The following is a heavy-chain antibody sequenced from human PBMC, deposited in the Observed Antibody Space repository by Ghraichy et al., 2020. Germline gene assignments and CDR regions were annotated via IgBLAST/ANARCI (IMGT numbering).Heavy chain of an antibody. J-gene: IGHJ4*02. CDR1: GLIFSSYA. V-gene: IGHV3-23*01. Sequence: SCAASGLIFSSYAMTWVRQAPGKGLEWVSAIAGSGGNTYYADFAEGRFTISRDNSRNTLYLQMNSLRAEDTAVYYCAKEDAVSAVPDYWGQGKLVTVS. D-gene: IGHD2-15*01. CDR3: AKEDAVSAVPDY. CDR2: IAGSGGNT.